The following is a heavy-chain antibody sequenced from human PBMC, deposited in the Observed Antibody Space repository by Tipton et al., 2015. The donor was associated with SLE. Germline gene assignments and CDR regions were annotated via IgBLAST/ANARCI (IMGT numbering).Heavy chain of an antibody. J-gene: IGHJ4*02. V-gene: IGHV1-2*02. CDR2: INPNSGGT. Sequence: QSGPEVKKPGSSVKVSCKASGGTFSSYAISWVRQAPGQGLEWMGWINPNSGGTNYAQKFQGRVTMTRDTSISTAYMELSRLRSDDTAVYYCAREGRGMDVWGQGTLVTVSS. CDR1: GGTFSSYA. CDR3: AREGRGMDV. D-gene: IGHD6-13*01.